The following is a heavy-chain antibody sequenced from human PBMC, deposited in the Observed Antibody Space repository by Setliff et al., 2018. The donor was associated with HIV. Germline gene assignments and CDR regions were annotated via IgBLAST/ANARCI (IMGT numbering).Heavy chain of an antibody. D-gene: IGHD3-10*01. CDR3: ASRRGIEFYFDI. J-gene: IGHJ4*02. V-gene: IGHV4-34*01. CDR1: GGSVSGHY. Sequence: SETLSLTCAVYGGSVSGHYWGWFRQPPGKGLEWIGEITPSGDTNYIPSLKSRVTMSLDTSKNQFSLKLSSVTAADTAVYYCASRRGIEFYFDIWGQGTPVTVSS. CDR2: ITPSGDT.